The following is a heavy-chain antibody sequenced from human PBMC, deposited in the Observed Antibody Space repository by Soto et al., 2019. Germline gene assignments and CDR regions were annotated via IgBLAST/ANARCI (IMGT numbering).Heavy chain of an antibody. CDR3: ARDTRYSSGYYAS. J-gene: IGHJ4*02. D-gene: IGHD6-19*01. CDR1: GFIFSSDA. V-gene: IGHV3-30-3*01. CDR2: TSYDGTSK. Sequence: QVQLVESGGGVVQPGRSLRLSCAASGFIFSSDAMHWVRQAPGKGLEWVAVTSYDGTSKYYADSVKGRFFISRDNFKNTLYLQMNSLRPEDTAVYYCARDTRYSSGYYASWGQGTLVTVSS.